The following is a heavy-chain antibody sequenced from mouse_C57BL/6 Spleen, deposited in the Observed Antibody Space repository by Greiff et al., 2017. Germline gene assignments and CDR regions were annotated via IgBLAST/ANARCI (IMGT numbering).Heavy chain of an antibody. CDR3: ATGGSSYPY. D-gene: IGHD1-1*01. CDR2: FHPYNDDT. V-gene: IGHV1-47*01. J-gene: IGHJ2*01. Sequence: QVHVKQSGAELVKPGASVKMSCKASGYTFTTYPIEWMKQNHGKSLEWIGNFHPYNDDTKYNEKFKGKATLNVEKSSSTVYLELSRLKSDDSAVYYCATGGSSYPYWGQGTTLTVSS. CDR1: GYTFTTYP.